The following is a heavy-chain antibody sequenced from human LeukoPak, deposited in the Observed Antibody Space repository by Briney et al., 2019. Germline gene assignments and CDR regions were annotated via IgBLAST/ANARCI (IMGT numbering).Heavy chain of an antibody. CDR3: AIIGSGSYYGSYYYMDV. Sequence: GGSLRLSCTASGFTFSSYGMHWVRQAPGKGLEWVAVISYDGSNKYYGDSVKGRFTISRDNSKNTLYLQMNSLRAEDTAVYYCAIIGSGSYYGSYYYMDVWGKGTTVTISS. D-gene: IGHD3-10*01. J-gene: IGHJ6*03. CDR1: GFTFSSYG. V-gene: IGHV3-30*03. CDR2: ISYDGSNK.